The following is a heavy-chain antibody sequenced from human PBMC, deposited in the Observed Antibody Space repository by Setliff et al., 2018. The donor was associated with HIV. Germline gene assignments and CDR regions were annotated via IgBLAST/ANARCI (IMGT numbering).Heavy chain of an antibody. Sequence: PGGSLRLSCAASAFTFNDHWMSWVRQAPGKGLEWVANIKKDGSEKNLVDSVKGRFSISRDNAQNSVFLQMDSMRVEDTAVYYCAKGVKWLDPWGQGILVTVSS. CDR3: AKGVKWLDP. V-gene: IGHV3-7*03. D-gene: IGHD3-16*01. CDR1: AFTFNDHW. CDR2: IKKDGSEK. J-gene: IGHJ5*02.